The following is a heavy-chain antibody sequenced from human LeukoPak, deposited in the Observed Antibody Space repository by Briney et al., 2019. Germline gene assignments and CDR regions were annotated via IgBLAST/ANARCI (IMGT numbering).Heavy chain of an antibody. Sequence: SETLSLTCAVYGGSFSGYYWSWIRQPPGKGLEWIGEINHSGSTNYNPSLKSRVTISVDTSENQFSLKLSSVTAADTAVYYCARGLGRAAAGKSRNYYYYMDVWGKGTTVTVSS. CDR2: INHSGST. CDR1: GGSFSGYY. D-gene: IGHD6-13*01. V-gene: IGHV4-34*01. CDR3: ARGLGRAAAGKSRNYYYYMDV. J-gene: IGHJ6*03.